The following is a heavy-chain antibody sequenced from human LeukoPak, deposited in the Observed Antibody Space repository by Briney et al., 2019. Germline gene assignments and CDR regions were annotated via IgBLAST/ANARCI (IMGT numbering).Heavy chain of an antibody. J-gene: IGHJ6*02. V-gene: IGHV1-69*13. Sequence: SVKVSCKASGGTFSSYAISWVRQAPGQGLEWMGGIIPIFGAANYAQKFQGRVTITADESTSTAYMELSSLRSEDTAVYYCARVERWFGEFLPMDYYGMDVWGQGTTVTVSS. CDR3: ARVERWFGEFLPMDYYGMDV. CDR2: IIPIFGAA. D-gene: IGHD3-10*01. CDR1: GGTFSSYA.